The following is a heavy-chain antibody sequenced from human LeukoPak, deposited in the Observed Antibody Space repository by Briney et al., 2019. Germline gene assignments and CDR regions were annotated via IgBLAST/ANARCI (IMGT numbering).Heavy chain of an antibody. CDR2: ISYDGSNK. D-gene: IGHD5-18*01. V-gene: IGHV3-30-3*01. CDR1: GFTFSSYA. CDR3: AKVAGYSYGNPFDY. J-gene: IGHJ4*02. Sequence: GGSLRLSCAASGFTFSSYAMHWVRQAPGKGLEGVAVISYDGSNKYYADSVKGRFTISRDNSKNTLYLQMNSLRAEDTAVYYCAKVAGYSYGNPFDYWGQGTLVTVSS.